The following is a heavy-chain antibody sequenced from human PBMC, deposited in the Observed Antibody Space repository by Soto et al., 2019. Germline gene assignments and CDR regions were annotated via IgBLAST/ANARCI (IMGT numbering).Heavy chain of an antibody. CDR1: GESFSGYY. D-gene: IGHD3-16*01. CDR2: INDNGDT. V-gene: IGHV4-34*01. CDR3: ARAGSIVTTSEGAHKRASLKI. Sequence: PSETLSLTCAVSGESFSGYYWNWIRQSPGKGLEWIGEINDNGDTNYSPSLKSRVTISADTSESQFSLKLTSLSAADTAVYYCARAGSIVTTSEGAHKRASLKIWGQGVLVTLSS. J-gene: IGHJ4*02.